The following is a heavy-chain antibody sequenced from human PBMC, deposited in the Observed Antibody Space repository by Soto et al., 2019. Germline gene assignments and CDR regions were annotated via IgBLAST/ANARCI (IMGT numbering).Heavy chain of an antibody. Sequence: ASVKVSCKASGYTFTDFYIHWVRQAPGQGLEWMGWISAYNGNTNYAQKLQGRVTMTTDTSTSTAYMELRSLRSDDTAVYYCARAYYYDSSGYLRYWGQGTLVTVSS. J-gene: IGHJ4*02. CDR2: ISAYNGNT. CDR1: GYTFTDFY. CDR3: ARAYYYDSSGYLRY. V-gene: IGHV1-18*04. D-gene: IGHD3-22*01.